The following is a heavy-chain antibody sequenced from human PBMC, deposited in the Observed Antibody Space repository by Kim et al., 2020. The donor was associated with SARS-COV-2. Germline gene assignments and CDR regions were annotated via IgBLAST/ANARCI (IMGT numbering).Heavy chain of an antibody. CDR3: AKDQSSGTYFGTFDD. J-gene: IGHJ4*02. D-gene: IGHD1-1*01. V-gene: IGHV3-23*01. Sequence: SVKGRITISRDNSKNTLFLQMHSLRAEDTAVYYCAKDQSSGTYFGTFDDWGQGTLVTVSS.